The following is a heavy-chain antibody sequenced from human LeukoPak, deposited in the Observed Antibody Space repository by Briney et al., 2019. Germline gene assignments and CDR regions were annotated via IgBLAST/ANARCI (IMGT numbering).Heavy chain of an antibody. CDR2: ISSRSNYI. J-gene: IGHJ4*02. CDR3: ARSYGTVPNFDY. V-gene: IGHV3-21*01. CDR1: GFTFSSYT. Sequence: GGSLRLSCAASGFTFSSYTLNWVRQAPGKGLEWVSSISSRSNYIYYADSVKGRFTISRDNAKNSLYLQMNSLRAEDTAIYYCARSYGTVPNFDYWGQGTLVTVSS. D-gene: IGHD1-26*01.